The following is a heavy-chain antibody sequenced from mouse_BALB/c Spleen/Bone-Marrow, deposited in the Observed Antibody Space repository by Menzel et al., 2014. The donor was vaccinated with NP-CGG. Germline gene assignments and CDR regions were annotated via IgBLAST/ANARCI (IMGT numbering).Heavy chain of an antibody. D-gene: IGHD2-3*01. Sequence: EVKLVESGGGLVQPGGSLKLSCAASGFDFRRYWMSWVRQAPGKGLEWIGEINPESSTINYTPSLKDKFIISRDNAKNTLYLQMCKVRSEDTALYYCARLGYYGYFVDWGQGTTLTVSS. CDR1: GFDFRRYW. CDR3: ARLGYYGYFVD. CDR2: INPESSTI. J-gene: IGHJ2*01. V-gene: IGHV4-1*02.